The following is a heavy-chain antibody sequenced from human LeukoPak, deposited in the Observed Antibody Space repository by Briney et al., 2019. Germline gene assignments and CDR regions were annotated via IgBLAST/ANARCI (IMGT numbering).Heavy chain of an antibody. CDR1: GFTLSSYW. J-gene: IGHJ4*02. Sequence: PGGSLRLSCAASGFTLSSYWMSWVRQAPGKGLEWVANIKYDGSEKDYVDSVKGQFTISRDNAKNSLYLQMNSLRAEDTAVYYCARDIAPAGLFFDYWGQGTLVTVSS. D-gene: IGHD6-13*01. V-gene: IGHV3-7*01. CDR3: ARDIAPAGLFFDY. CDR2: IKYDGSEK.